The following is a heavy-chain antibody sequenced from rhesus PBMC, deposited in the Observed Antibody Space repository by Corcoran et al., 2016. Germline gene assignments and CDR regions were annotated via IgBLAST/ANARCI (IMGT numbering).Heavy chain of an antibody. V-gene: IGHV4S14*01. Sequence: QVQLQESGPGLVKPSETLSLTCAVSGGSISGYYYWSWIRQPSGKGLEWIGSIDGSGGSNYRNPSLKSRVTLSVYTSKNQFSLKLSSVTAADTAVYYCASPLRSWNYVAFDFWGQGLRVTVSS. CDR3: ASPLRSWNYVAFDF. CDR1: GGSISGYYY. D-gene: IGHD1-1*01. J-gene: IGHJ3*01. CDR2: IDGSGGSN.